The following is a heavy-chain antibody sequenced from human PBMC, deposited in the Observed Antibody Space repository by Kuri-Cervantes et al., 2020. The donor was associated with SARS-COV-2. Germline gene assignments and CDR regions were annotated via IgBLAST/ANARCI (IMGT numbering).Heavy chain of an antibody. Sequence: GESLKISCAASGFTFSSYSMNWVRQAPGKGLEWVSYISSSSSTIYYADSVKGRFTISRDNAKNSLYLQMNSLRAENTAVYYCAREAYYDFWSGYPLHFDYWGQGTLVTVSS. CDR3: AREAYYDFWSGYPLHFDY. V-gene: IGHV3-48*04. CDR1: GFTFSSYS. J-gene: IGHJ4*02. CDR2: ISSSSSTI. D-gene: IGHD3-3*01.